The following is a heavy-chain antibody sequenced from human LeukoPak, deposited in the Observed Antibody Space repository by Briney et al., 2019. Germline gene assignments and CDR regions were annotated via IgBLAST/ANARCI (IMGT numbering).Heavy chain of an antibody. V-gene: IGHV3-23*01. Sequence: GGSLRLSCVASGFTFSSYAMSWVRQAPGKGLEWVSALSGSGGSTYYADSVKGRFTISRDNSKNTLYLQMNSLRAEDTAVYYCAKEERYCSSTSCYLYFQHWGQGTLVTVSS. D-gene: IGHD2-2*01. CDR3: AKEERYCSSTSCYLYFQH. CDR2: LSGSGGST. J-gene: IGHJ1*01. CDR1: GFTFSSYA.